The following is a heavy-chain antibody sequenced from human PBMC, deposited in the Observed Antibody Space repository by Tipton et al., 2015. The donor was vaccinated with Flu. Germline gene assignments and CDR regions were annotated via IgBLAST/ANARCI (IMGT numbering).Heavy chain of an antibody. J-gene: IGHJ4*02. D-gene: IGHD6-19*01. CDR1: GFSFSSYW. CDR3: AKDTAAWSEISSDWTSYLDY. Sequence: QLVQSGGGLVQAGGSLRLSCAASGFSFSSYWMSWVRQAPGKGLEWVANIQKSGGEKYYVDSVKGRFTISRDNAKNSLFLQMNSLRAEDTAVYYCAKDTAAWSEISSDWTSYLDYWGRGTLVTVSS. V-gene: IGHV3-7*01. CDR2: IQKSGGEK.